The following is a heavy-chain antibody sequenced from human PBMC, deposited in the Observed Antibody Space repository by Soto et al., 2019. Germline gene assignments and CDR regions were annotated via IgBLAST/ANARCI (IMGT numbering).Heavy chain of an antibody. Sequence: SETLSLTCAVYGGSFSGYYWSWIRQPPGKGLEWIGEINHSGSTNYNPSLKSRVTISVDTSKNQFSLKLSSVTAADTAVYYCASPNQLSPGAGAGRISGYEMDVWGQGTTVTVSS. V-gene: IGHV4-34*01. CDR2: INHSGST. J-gene: IGHJ6*02. CDR1: GGSFSGYY. D-gene: IGHD1-26*01. CDR3: ASPNQLSPGAGAGRISGYEMDV.